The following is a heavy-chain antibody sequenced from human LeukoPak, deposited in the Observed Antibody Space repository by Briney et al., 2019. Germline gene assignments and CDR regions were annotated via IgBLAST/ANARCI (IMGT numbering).Heavy chain of an antibody. D-gene: IGHD3-22*01. V-gene: IGHV3-9*01. CDR3: AKDIAPLGGYYDSSGLDY. J-gene: IGHJ4*02. Sequence: GGSLRLSCAASGFTFDDYAMHWVRQAPGKGLEWVSGISWNSGSIGYADSVKGRFTISRDNAKNSLYLQMNSLRAEDTALYYCAKDIAPLGGYYDSSGLDYWGQGTLVTVSS. CDR2: ISWNSGSI. CDR1: GFTFDDYA.